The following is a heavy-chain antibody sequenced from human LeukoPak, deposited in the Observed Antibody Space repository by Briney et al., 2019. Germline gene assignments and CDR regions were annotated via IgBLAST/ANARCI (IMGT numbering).Heavy chain of an antibody. CDR2: ISYDGSNK. V-gene: IGHV3-30*04. D-gene: IGHD5-18*01. J-gene: IGHJ6*03. CDR3: ARAGQLCLYYYYMDV. CDR1: GFTFSSYA. Sequence: GGSLRLSCAASGFTFSSYAMHWVRQAPGKGLEWVAVISYDGSNKYYADSVKGRFTISRDNSKNTLYLQMNSLRAEDTAVYYCARAGQLCLYYYYMDVWGKGTTVTVSS.